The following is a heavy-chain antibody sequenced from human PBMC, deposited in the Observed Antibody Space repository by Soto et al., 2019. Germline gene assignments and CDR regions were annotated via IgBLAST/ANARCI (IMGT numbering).Heavy chain of an antibody. D-gene: IGHD1-26*01. V-gene: IGHV1-69*01. Sequence: QVQLVQSGAEVKRPGSSVKVSCKASGGTFSSYPISWVRQAPGHGLEWLGGIIPLFGTSNSAQKFQGRVTITADEATNTAHMELSSLISEDTAVYYCARGGAGLPHDYWGQGTLVTVSS. CDR2: IIPLFGTS. CDR1: GGTFSSYP. J-gene: IGHJ4*02. CDR3: ARGGAGLPHDY.